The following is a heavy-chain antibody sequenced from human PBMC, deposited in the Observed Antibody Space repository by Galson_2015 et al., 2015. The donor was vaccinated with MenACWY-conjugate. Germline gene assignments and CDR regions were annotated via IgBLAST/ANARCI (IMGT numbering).Heavy chain of an antibody. V-gene: IGHV3-74*01. CDR1: GFIFNTYW. J-gene: IGHJ4*02. Sequence: SLRLSCAASGFIFNTYWMHWVRQAPGKGLVWVSRINPGGSSTTYADSVKDRFTISRDNAKNTLYLQMNSLRREDTAVFYCAKTRGASFDFDSWGQGPLVNVSS. CDR2: INPGGSST. D-gene: IGHD1-26*01. CDR3: AKTRGASFDFDS.